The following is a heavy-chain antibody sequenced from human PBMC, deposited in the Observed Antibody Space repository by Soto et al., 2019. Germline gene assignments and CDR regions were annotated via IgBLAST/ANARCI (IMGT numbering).Heavy chain of an antibody. J-gene: IGHJ6*02. Sequence: GGSLRLSXAASGFTFSSYGMHWVRQAPGKGLEWVAVISYDGSNKYYADSVKGRFTISRDNSKNTLYLQMNSLRAEDTAVYYCARVKSRIVRGVTNDYYYGMDVWGQGTTVTVSS. CDR3: ARVKSRIVRGVTNDYYYGMDV. CDR2: ISYDGSNK. CDR1: GFTFSSYG. D-gene: IGHD3-10*01. V-gene: IGHV3-30*03.